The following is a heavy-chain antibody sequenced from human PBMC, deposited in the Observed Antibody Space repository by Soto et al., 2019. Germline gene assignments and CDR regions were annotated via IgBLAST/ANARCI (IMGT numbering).Heavy chain of an antibody. CDR1: GDTFTDYY. D-gene: IGHD2-21*02. CDR3: ARGGHVVVVTAALDY. J-gene: IGHJ4*02. Sequence: QVQLMQSGAEVKKPGASVKVSCKASGDTFTDYYIHWVRQAPGQGLEWMGTVNPSGGHTTYTQHLLGRVTMTRDTSTNTRYMELTSLTCDATAIYYCARGGHVVVVTAALDYWGQGTLVTVSS. CDR2: VNPSGGHT. V-gene: IGHV1-46*01.